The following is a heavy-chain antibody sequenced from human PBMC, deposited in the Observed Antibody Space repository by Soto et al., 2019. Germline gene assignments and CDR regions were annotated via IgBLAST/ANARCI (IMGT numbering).Heavy chain of an antibody. D-gene: IGHD6-13*01. CDR2: IYYSGST. CDR3: ARRERAAGTDWWFDP. Sequence: PSEPKSLTCTVSGGSIGGSSVHWGRIRKPPGKGLEWIGSIYYSGSTYYSPSLKSRVTISVDTSKNQFSLKLSSVTAADTAVYYCARRERAAGTDWWFDPWGQGTLVTVSP. V-gene: IGHV4-39*01. CDR1: GGSIGGSSVH. J-gene: IGHJ5*02.